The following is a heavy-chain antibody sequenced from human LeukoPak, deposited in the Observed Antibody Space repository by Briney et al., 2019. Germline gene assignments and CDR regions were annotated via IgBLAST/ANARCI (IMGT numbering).Heavy chain of an antibody. CDR2: IYYSGST. CDR1: GGSISSSSYY. Sequence: QSSETLSLTCTVSGGSISSSSYYWGWIRQPPGKGLEWIGSIYYSGSTYYNPSLKSRVTISVDTSKNQFSLKLSSVTAADTAVYYCARDHREDISVYYAFDYWGQGTLVTVSS. V-gene: IGHV4-39*02. J-gene: IGHJ4*02. CDR3: ARDHREDISVYYAFDY. D-gene: IGHD3-22*01.